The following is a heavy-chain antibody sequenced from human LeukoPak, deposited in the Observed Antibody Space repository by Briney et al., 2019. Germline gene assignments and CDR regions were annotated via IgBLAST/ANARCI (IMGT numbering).Heavy chain of an antibody. CDR1: GGTFSSYA. CDR3: ARRYDILTGYSPDAFDI. D-gene: IGHD3-9*01. V-gene: IGHV1-69*01. Sequence: GSSVKVSCKASGGTFSSYAISWVRQAPGQGLEWMGGIIPIFGTANYAQKFQGRVTITADESTSTAYMELSSLRSEDTAVHYCARRYDILTGYSPDAFDIWGQGTMVTVSS. CDR2: IIPIFGTA. J-gene: IGHJ3*02.